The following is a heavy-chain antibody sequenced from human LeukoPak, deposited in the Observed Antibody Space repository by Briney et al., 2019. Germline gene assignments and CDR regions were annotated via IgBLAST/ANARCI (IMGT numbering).Heavy chain of an antibody. J-gene: IGHJ4*02. CDR1: GYTFTGYY. D-gene: IGHD3-22*01. V-gene: IGHV1-18*04. Sequence: ASVKVSCTASGYTFTGYYIDWVRQAPGQGLEWMGWISAYNGNTNYAQKLQGRVTMTTDTSTSTAYMELRSLRSDDTAVYYCARDPKSYYDSTGYYYDYWGQGTLVTVSS. CDR3: ARDPKSYYDSTGYYYDY. CDR2: ISAYNGNT.